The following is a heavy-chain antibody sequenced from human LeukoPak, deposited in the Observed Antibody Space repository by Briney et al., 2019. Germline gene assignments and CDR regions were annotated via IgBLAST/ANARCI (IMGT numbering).Heavy chain of an antibody. J-gene: IGHJ4*02. CDR2: ISSSGSTI. CDR3: AAQNWNYAY. CDR1: GFTFSSYE. V-gene: IGHV3-48*03. D-gene: IGHD1-7*01. Sequence: PGGSLRLSCAAYGFTFSSYEMNWVRQAPGKGLEWVSYISSSGSTIYYADSVKGPFTLSRNNAKNSLYLQMNSLRAEDTAVYYCAAQNWNYAYWGQGTLVTVSS.